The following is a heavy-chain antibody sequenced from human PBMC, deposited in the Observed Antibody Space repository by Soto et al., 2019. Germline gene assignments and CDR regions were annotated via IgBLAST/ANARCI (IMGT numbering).Heavy chain of an antibody. CDR3: ATTDCSSSSCYYYGMDV. CDR1: GYTFTSYY. CDR2: INPSGGST. D-gene: IGHD6-6*01. V-gene: IGHV1-46*01. Sequence: ASVKVSCKASGYTFTSYYMHWVRQAPGQGLEWMGIINPSGGSTSYAQKFQGRVTMTRDTSTSTVYMELSSLRSEDTAVYYCATTDCSSSSCYYYGMDVWGQGTTVTVSS. J-gene: IGHJ6*02.